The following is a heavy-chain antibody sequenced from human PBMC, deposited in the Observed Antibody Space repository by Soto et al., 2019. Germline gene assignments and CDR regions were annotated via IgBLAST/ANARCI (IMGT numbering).Heavy chain of an antibody. V-gene: IGHV4-59*01. CDR3: ALRSMAVVPEY. Sequence: QVQPQESGPGLVTPSETLSLTCAVSGDYISSYYYMWIRQPPGKGLESIGYLYYGRSANYNPSLKSRVTLSVDTSTNQCSLTLSSMTAADTAVYYCALRSMAVVPEYWGQGTLVTVSS. CDR2: LYYGRSA. CDR1: GDYISSYY. J-gene: IGHJ4*02. D-gene: IGHD3-22*01.